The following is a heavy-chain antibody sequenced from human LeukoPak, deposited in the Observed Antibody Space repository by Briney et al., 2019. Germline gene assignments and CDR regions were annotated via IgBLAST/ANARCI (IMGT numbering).Heavy chain of an antibody. J-gene: IGHJ3*01. CDR1: GFTFSNHP. Sequence: PGGSLRLSCAASGFTFSNHPMHWVRQTPGKRLEYVSAISPRGDGTWYADSEKGRFTISRDNSKNTMYLQMGSLRPEDMGVYYCARAFRPASDPHDFYDFWGRGTTVTVSS. D-gene: IGHD3/OR15-3a*01. V-gene: IGHV3-64*02. CDR2: ISPRGDGT. CDR3: ARAFRPASDPHDFYDF.